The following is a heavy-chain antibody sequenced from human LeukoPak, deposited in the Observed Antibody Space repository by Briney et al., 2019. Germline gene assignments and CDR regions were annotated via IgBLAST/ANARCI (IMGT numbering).Heavy chain of an antibody. CDR1: GFTFSSYE. CDR3: ARALGYCSGGSCYSGGLLSY. CDR2: ITSSGSTI. J-gene: IGHJ4*02. Sequence: GGSLRLSCAASGFTFSSYEMNWVRQAPGKWLEWVSDITSSGSTIYYADSVKGRFTISRDNAKNSLYLQMNSLRAEDTAVYYCARALGYCSGGSCYSGGLLSYWGQGTLVTVSS. D-gene: IGHD2-15*01. V-gene: IGHV3-48*03.